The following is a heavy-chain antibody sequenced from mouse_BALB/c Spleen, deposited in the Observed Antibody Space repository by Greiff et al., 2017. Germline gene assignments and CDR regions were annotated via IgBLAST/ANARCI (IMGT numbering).Heavy chain of an antibody. CDR1: GFNIKDTY. J-gene: IGHJ2*01. Sequence: EVQLQQSGAELVKPGASVKLSCTASGFNIKDTYMHWVKQRPEQGLEWIGRIDPANGNTKFDPKFQGKATITADTSSNTAYLQLSSLTSEDTAVYYCAREFITTAFDYWGQGTTLTVSS. CDR2: IDPANGNT. D-gene: IGHD1-2*01. V-gene: IGHV14-3*02. CDR3: AREFITTAFDY.